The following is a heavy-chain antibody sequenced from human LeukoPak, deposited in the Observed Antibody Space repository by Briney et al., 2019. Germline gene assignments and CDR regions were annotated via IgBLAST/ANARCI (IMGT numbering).Heavy chain of an antibody. D-gene: IGHD3-16*01. CDR3: ARDFKGGPDY. CDR1: GFTFSSYS. J-gene: IGHJ4*02. Sequence: TGGSLRLSCAASGFTFSSYSMNWVRQAPGKRLEWVSYISSSSSTIYYVDSVKGRFTISRDNAKNSLHLQMNSLRAEDTAVYYCARDFKGGPDYWGQGTLVTVSS. CDR2: ISSSSSTI. V-gene: IGHV3-48*01.